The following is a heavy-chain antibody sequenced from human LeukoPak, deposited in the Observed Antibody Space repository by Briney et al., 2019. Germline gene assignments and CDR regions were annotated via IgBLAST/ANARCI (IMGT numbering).Heavy chain of an antibody. J-gene: IGHJ4*02. Sequence: GASVKVSCKASGYTFTNYGISWVRQAPGQGLDWMGWISAYNGNTNYAQKFQGRVTMTTDTSTSTGYMELRSLRSDDTAVYYCARVCSSASCYNNYWGQGALVTVSS. CDR2: ISAYNGNT. V-gene: IGHV1-18*01. CDR3: ARVCSSASCYNNY. D-gene: IGHD2-2*02. CDR1: GYTFTNYG.